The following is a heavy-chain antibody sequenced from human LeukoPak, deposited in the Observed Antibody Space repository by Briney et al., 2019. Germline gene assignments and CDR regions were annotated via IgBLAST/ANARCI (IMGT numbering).Heavy chain of an antibody. V-gene: IGHV3-33*01. CDR2: IWFDGSNK. D-gene: IGHD1-26*01. CDR1: ALTFSISA. Sequence: QAGGSLRLSCSVSALTFSISAMHWVRQAPGKGLEWVSIIWFDGSNKYYADSVKGRFTVSRDNSKNTVYLQMNSLRVEDTAVYYCARDRQWELDFWGQGTLVTVSS. CDR3: ARDRQWELDF. J-gene: IGHJ4*02.